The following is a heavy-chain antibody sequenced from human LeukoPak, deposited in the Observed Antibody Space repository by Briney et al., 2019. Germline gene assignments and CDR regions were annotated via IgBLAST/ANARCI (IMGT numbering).Heavy chain of an antibody. V-gene: IGHV4-59*08. D-gene: IGHD3-3*01. J-gene: IGHJ4*02. CDR1: GGSISSSY. Sequence: PSETLSLTCTVSGGSISSSYWSWIRQPPGKELEWIGYIYYSGDTNYNPSLQSRVTISLDTSKNQFSLKLSSVTAADTAVYYCARRSGDFWSNYYHFDYWGQGILVTVSS. CDR2: IYYSGDT. CDR3: ARRSGDFWSNYYHFDY.